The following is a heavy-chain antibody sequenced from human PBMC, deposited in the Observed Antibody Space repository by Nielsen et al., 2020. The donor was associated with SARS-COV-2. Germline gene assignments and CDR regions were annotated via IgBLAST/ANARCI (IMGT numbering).Heavy chain of an antibody. J-gene: IGHJ4*02. D-gene: IGHD3-10*01. CDR1: GGSISSSNW. Sequence: SDTLSLTCAVSGGSISSSNWWSWVRQPPGKGLEWVGEIYHSGSTNYNPSLKSRVTISVDKSKNQFSLKLSSVTAADTAVYYCARKYYGSGSYYLFDYWGQGTLVTVSS. V-gene: IGHV4-4*02. CDR2: IYHSGST. CDR3: ARKYYGSGSYYLFDY.